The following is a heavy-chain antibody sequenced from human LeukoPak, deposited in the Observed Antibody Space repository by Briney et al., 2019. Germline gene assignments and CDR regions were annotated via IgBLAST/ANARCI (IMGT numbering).Heavy chain of an antibody. CDR1: GFTFSSYE. CDR2: ISSSGSTI. V-gene: IGHV3-48*03. D-gene: IGHD2-15*01. CDR3: ARELGGSDAFDI. Sequence: GGSLRLSCAASGFTFSSYEMNWVRQAPGKGLEWVSYISSSGSTIYYADSVKGRFTISRDNAKNSLYLQMNSLRAEDTAVYYCARELGGSDAFDIWGQGTMVTVFS. J-gene: IGHJ3*02.